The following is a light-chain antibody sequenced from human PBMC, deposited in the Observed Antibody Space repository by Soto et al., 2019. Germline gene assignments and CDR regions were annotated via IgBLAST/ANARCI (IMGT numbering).Light chain of an antibody. Sequence: EIVLTQSPATLSLSPGERATLSVRASQNVFSYLVWYQQKPGQAPRLLIYDASNRATGIPARFSGSGSGTDFTLTISSLEPEDFAVYYCQQYKTWPPTVGQGTKGDIK. CDR3: QQYKTWPPT. V-gene: IGKV3-11*01. J-gene: IGKJ1*01. CDR2: DAS. CDR1: QNVFSY.